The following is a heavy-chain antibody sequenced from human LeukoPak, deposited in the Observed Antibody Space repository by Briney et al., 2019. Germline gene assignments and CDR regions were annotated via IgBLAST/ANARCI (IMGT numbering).Heavy chain of an antibody. D-gene: IGHD6-19*01. Sequence: PGGSLSLSCAASGFTFSNVWMSWVRQAPGKGLEWVGRIKSKTDGGTTDYAAPVKGRLTISRDDSKNTLNLQMNSLKTEDTAVYYCTPSIAVAGSLDYWGQGTLVTVSS. V-gene: IGHV3-15*01. CDR1: GFTFSNVW. J-gene: IGHJ4*02. CDR2: IKSKTDGGTT. CDR3: TPSIAVAGSLDY.